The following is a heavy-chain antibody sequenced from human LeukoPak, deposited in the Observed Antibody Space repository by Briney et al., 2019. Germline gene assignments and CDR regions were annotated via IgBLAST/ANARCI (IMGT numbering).Heavy chain of an antibody. V-gene: IGHV3-48*03. J-gene: IGHJ4*02. CDR2: ISRSGSTI. CDR3: ATHVLRYFDWLARDYYFDY. CDR1: GFTFSSYE. D-gene: IGHD3-9*01. Sequence: SGGSLRLSCAASGFTFSSYEMNWVRQAPGKGLEWVSYISRSGSTIYYADSVKGRFTISRDNAKNSLYLQMNSLRAEDTAVYYCATHVLRYFDWLARDYYFDYWGQGTLVTVSS.